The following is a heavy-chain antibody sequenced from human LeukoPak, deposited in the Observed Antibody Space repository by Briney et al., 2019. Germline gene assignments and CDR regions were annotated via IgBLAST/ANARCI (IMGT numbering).Heavy chain of an antibody. CDR2: IIPLVGMP. V-gene: IGHV1-69*10. J-gene: IGHJ6*02. Sequence: SVKVSCTASGSPFSRFPITWVRQAPGRGPEWMGGIIPLVGMPNYAQNFQGRVTITADKATSTAYMEMRSLRSEDTAVYYCASRPATSIAARPYGLDVWGQGTTVIVSS. CDR1: GSPFSRFP. CDR3: ASRPATSIAARPYGLDV. D-gene: IGHD6-6*01.